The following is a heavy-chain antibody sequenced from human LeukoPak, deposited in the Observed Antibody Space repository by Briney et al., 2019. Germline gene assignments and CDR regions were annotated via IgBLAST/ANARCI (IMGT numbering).Heavy chain of an antibody. CDR3: ATMYDFWSGYSSSYYFDY. CDR1: GGSISSSSYY. CDR2: IYYSGST. Sequence: PSETLSLTCTVSGGSISSSSYYWGWIRQHPGKGLEWIGYIYYSGSTYYNPSLKSRVTISVDTSKNQFSLKLSSVTAADTAVYYCATMYDFWSGYSSSYYFDYWGQGTLVTVSS. V-gene: IGHV4-31*03. D-gene: IGHD3-3*01. J-gene: IGHJ4*02.